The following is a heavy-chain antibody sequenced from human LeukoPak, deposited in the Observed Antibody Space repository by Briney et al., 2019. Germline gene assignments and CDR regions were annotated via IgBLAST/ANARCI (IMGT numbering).Heavy chain of an antibody. Sequence: GGSLRLSCVASRFIFSSYGMHWVRQAPGKGLEWVAFTRSDGSDKYYSGSVKGRFTISRDNSKNTLYLQMNSLRPEDTAVYYRGKHDSASDYWGQGTLVTVSS. V-gene: IGHV3-30*02. CDR1: RFIFSSYG. CDR2: TRSDGSDK. CDR3: GKHDSASDY. J-gene: IGHJ4*02. D-gene: IGHD1-26*01.